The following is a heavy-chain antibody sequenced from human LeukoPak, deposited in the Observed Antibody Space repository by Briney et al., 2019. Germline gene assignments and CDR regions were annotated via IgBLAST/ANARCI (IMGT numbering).Heavy chain of an antibody. CDR2: IYHSGST. V-gene: IGHV4-30-2*01. CDR1: GGSISSGGYY. D-gene: IGHD3-22*01. J-gene: IGHJ4*02. Sequence: SETLSLTCTVSGGSISSGGYYWSWTRQPPGKGLEWIGYIYHSGSTYYNPSLKSRVTISVDRSKNQFSLKLSSVTAADTAVYYCARGPDYYDSSGYHRYFDYWGQGTLVTVSS. CDR3: ARGPDYYDSSGYHRYFDY.